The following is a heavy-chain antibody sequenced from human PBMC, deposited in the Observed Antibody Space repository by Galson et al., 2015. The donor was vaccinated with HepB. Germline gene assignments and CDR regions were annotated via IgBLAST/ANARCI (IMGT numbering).Heavy chain of an antibody. CDR2: IKQDGSEK. Sequence: SLRLSCAASGFTFSSYWMSWVRQAPGKGLEWVANIKQDGSEKYYVDSVKGRFTISRDNAKNSLYLQMNSLRAEDTAVYYCAREGRYYDILTGTLGRPNYYMDVWGKGTTVTVSS. CDR3: AREGRYYDILTGTLGRPNYYMDV. D-gene: IGHD3-9*01. J-gene: IGHJ6*03. V-gene: IGHV3-7*01. CDR1: GFTFSSYW.